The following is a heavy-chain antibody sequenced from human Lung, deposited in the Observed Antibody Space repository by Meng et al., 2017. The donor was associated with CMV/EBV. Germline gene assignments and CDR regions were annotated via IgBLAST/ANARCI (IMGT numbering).Heavy chain of an antibody. Sequence: GGSXRLXXAASGFTFSDYYMSWIRQAPGKGLEWVSYISGSRSTIYYGDSVKGRFTISRDNAKNSLYLQMNSLRAEDKAVYYCARVDYQTNRGRWFDPWGQGTLVTVSS. V-gene: IGHV3-11*01. CDR2: ISGSRSTI. CDR1: GFTFSDYY. J-gene: IGHJ5*02. CDR3: ARVDYQTNRGRWFDP. D-gene: IGHD3-16*01.